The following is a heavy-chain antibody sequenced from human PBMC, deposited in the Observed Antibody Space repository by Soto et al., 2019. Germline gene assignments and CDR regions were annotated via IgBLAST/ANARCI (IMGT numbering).Heavy chain of an antibody. V-gene: IGHV1-69*01. CDR1: GGTFSSYA. J-gene: IGHJ6*02. CDR2: IIPIFGTA. Sequence: QVQLVQSGAEVKKPGSSVKVSCKASGGTFSSYAISWVRQAPGQGLEWMGGIIPIFGTANYAQKFQGRVTITADESTSTAYMELSSLRSEDTAVYYCARDPRIVGAPDYYYGMDVWGQGTTVTVSS. D-gene: IGHD1-26*01. CDR3: ARDPRIVGAPDYYYGMDV.